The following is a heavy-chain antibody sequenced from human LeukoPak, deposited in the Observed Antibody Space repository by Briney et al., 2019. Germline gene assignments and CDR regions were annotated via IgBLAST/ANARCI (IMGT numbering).Heavy chain of an antibody. Sequence: GGSLRLSCAASGFTVSSNYMSWVRQAPGKGLEWVSVIYSGGSTYYADSVKGRFTIFRDNSKNTLYLQMNSLRAEDTAVYYCASGDYGDYVVYWGQGTLVTVSS. D-gene: IGHD4-17*01. V-gene: IGHV3-66*01. CDR2: IYSGGST. CDR3: ASGDYGDYVVY. CDR1: GFTVSSNY. J-gene: IGHJ4*02.